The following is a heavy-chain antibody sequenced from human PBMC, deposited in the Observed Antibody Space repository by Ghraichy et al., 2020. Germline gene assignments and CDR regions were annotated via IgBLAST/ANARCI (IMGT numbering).Heavy chain of an antibody. D-gene: IGHD6-13*01. V-gene: IGHV3-23*01. J-gene: IGHJ2*01. Sequence: LSLTCAASGFTFSNYAMSWVRKAPGTGLEWVSGISSSGGSTFYADSAKGRFTISRDNSKDTLYLQMNSLRAEDTAVYYCARDSIASAYRSYWYFDLWGRGTLVIVS. CDR1: GFTFSNYA. CDR2: ISSSGGST. CDR3: ARDSIASAYRSYWYFDL.